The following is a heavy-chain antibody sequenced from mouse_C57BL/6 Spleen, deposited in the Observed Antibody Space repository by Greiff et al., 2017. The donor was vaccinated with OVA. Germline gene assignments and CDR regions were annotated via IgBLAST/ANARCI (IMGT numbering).Heavy chain of an antibody. CDR2: IHPGSGST. V-gene: IGHV1-55*01. CDR3: ERKRGNGNLDF. CDR1: GYTFTSYW. J-gene: IGHJ2*01. D-gene: IGHD4-1*01. Sequence: VQLQQPGAELVKPGASVEMSCKASGYTFTSYWITWVKQRPGQGLEWIGVIHPGSGSTNYNEKFKSKATLTVDTSSSTAYMQLSSLTSEDSAVFNYERKRGNGNLDFWGTGTTLTVSS.